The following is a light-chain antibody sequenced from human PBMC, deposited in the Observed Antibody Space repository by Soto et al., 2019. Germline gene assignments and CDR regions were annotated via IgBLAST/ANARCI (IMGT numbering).Light chain of an antibody. CDR3: CSYAGSSTPVL. CDR1: SSDVGSYNL. V-gene: IGLV2-23*01. Sequence: QSALTQPASVSGSPGQSITISCTGTSSDVGSYNLVSRYQQHPGKAPKLMIYEGSKRPSGVSDRFSGSKSGNTASLTISGLQAEDEADYYCCSYAGSSTPVLFGGGTKLTVL. J-gene: IGLJ2*01. CDR2: EGS.